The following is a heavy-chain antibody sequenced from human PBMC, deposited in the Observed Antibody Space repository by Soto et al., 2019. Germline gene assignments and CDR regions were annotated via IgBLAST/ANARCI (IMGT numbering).Heavy chain of an antibody. CDR3: ARGSSRWDY. J-gene: IGHJ4*02. V-gene: IGHV4-4*07. CDR2: IYSGGRN. D-gene: IGHD6-13*01. CDR1: GGSVSSFY. Sequence: ETLSLAFTGCGGSVSSFYGSWIRQPAGKGLEWIGRIYSGGRNNYNPSLKSRVTMSVDTSKNQFSLRLSSVTAPDTAMYYSARGSSRWDYCGQRTLVTVSS.